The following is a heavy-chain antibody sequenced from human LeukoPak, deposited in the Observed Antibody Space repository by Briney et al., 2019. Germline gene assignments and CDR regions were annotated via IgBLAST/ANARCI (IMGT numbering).Heavy chain of an antibody. V-gene: IGHV3-48*01. CDR2: ISRSTSSI. CDR3: AKDTPLCYFDY. J-gene: IGHJ4*02. Sequence: GGSLRLSCAASGFTSSNYAMNWVRQAPGKGLEWVSHISRSTSSIYYTDSVKGRFTISRDNSKNTLYLQMSSLRAEDTAVYYCAKDTPLCYFDYWGQGTLVTVSS. CDR1: GFTSSNYA. D-gene: IGHD3-16*01.